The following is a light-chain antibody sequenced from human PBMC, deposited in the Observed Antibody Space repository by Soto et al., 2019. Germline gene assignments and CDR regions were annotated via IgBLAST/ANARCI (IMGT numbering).Light chain of an antibody. CDR3: QQYGSSPWT. J-gene: IGKJ1*01. V-gene: IGKV3-15*01. CDR1: QSVSSN. CDR2: GAS. Sequence: EIVMTQSPATLSVSTGERATLSCRASQSVSSNLAWYQQKPGQAPRLLIYGASTRATGIPARFSGSGSGTDFTLTISRLEPEDFAVYYCQQYGSSPWTFGQGTKVDIK.